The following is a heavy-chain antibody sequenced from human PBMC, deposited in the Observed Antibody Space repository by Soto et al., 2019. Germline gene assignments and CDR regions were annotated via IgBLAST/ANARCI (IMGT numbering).Heavy chain of an antibody. J-gene: IGHJ1*01. Sequence: SETLSLTCTVSGGSISSYYWSWIRQPPGKGLEWIGDIYYSGGNNYNPSLKSRVTISVNTSKNQFSLQLSSRTAADTAVYAFASVEKGDSNSDAEYFQYWGQGTLVTVSS. V-gene: IGHV4-59*01. CDR3: ASVEKGDSNSDAEYFQY. CDR1: GGSISSYY. CDR2: IYYSGGN. D-gene: IGHD4-4*01.